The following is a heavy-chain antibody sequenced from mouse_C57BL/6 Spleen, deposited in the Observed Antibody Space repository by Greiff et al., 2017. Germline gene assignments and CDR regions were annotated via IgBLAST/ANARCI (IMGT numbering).Heavy chain of an antibody. Sequence: DVQLVESGGGLVKPGGSLKLSCAASGFTFSDYGMHWVRQAPEKGLEWVAYISSGSSTIYYADTVKGRFTISRDNAKNTLFLQMTSLRSEDTAMYYCARGYDYDGCAYWGQGTLVTVSA. J-gene: IGHJ3*01. CDR2: ISSGSSTI. CDR3: ARGYDYDGCAY. D-gene: IGHD2-4*01. V-gene: IGHV5-17*01. CDR1: GFTFSDYG.